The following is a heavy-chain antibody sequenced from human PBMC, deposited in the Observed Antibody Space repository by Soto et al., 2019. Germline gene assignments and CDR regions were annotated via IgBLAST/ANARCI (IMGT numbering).Heavy chain of an antibody. CDR1: GLTVSRTQ. CDR3: ARAREPEYSSSIFFDY. D-gene: IGHD6-6*01. CDR2: IYSAGST. Sequence: EVQLVETGGGLIQPGGSLRLSCAASGLTVSRTQMAWVRQVPGKGLQWVSVIYSAGSTYYANAVKGRFTSSRDISENKIYLDLSRVTGDDTAIYYCARAREPEYSSSIFFDYWGRGILVTVSS. V-gene: IGHV3-53*02. J-gene: IGHJ4*02.